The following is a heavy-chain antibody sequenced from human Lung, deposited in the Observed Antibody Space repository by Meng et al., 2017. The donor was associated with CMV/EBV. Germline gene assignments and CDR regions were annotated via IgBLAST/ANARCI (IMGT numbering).Heavy chain of an antibody. Sequence: GESLKISCAASEFTFSHYAMYWVRQAPGKGLDWVAIISYDGWSKYYADSVKGRFTISRDNSKNTLFLQMNSLRAEDTAVYYCARARGVDKNKDYYYYYGMDVWGQGXTVTVSS. CDR1: EFTFSHYA. J-gene: IGHJ6*02. CDR3: ARARGVDKNKDYYYYYGMDV. V-gene: IGHV3-30*04. D-gene: IGHD1/OR15-1a*01. CDR2: ISYDGWSK.